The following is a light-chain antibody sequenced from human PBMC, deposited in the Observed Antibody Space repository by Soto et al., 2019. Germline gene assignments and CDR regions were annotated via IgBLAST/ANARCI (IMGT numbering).Light chain of an antibody. CDR3: QQYNNWPRT. Sequence: EIVMTQSPATLSVSPGERATLSCRASQSVSSNLAWYQQKPGQAPSLLIFDASTRATGIPARFSGSGSGTEFTLTIGSLQSEDFAVYYCQQYNNWPRTFGQGTKVEIK. CDR1: QSVSSN. CDR2: DAS. V-gene: IGKV3-15*01. J-gene: IGKJ1*01.